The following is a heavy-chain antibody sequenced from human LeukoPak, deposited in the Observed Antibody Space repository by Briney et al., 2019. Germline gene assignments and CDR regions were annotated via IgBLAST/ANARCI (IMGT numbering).Heavy chain of an antibody. J-gene: IGHJ3*02. CDR3: ASTTVQLERQDAFDI. CDR1: GYTFTGCY. CDR2: INPNSGGT. V-gene: IGHV1-2*02. D-gene: IGHD1-1*01. Sequence: ASVKVSCKASGYTFTGCYMHWVRQAPGQGLEWMGWINPNSGGTNYAQKFQGRVTITADESTSTAYMELSSLRSEDTAVYYCASTTVQLERQDAFDIWGQGTVVTVSS.